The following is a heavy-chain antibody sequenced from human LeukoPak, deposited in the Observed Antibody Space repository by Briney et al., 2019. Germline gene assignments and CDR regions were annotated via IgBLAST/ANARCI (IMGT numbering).Heavy chain of an antibody. CDR2: ISGSGGST. Sequence: GGSLRLSCAASGFTFSSYAMSWVRQAPGKGLEWVSAISGSGGSTYYADSVKGRFTISRDNSKSTLYLQMNSLRAEDTAVYYCAKGLGSSGWYYYYYMDVWGKGTTVTVSS. V-gene: IGHV3-23*01. CDR3: AKGLGSSGWYYYYYMDV. D-gene: IGHD6-19*01. J-gene: IGHJ6*03. CDR1: GFTFSSYA.